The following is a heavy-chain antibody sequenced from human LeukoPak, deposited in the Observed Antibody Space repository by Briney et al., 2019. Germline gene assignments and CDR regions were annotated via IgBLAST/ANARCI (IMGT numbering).Heavy chain of an antibody. V-gene: IGHV4-30-2*01. CDR3: ARLGITGTTNDY. CDR2: IYHSGST. J-gene: IGHJ4*02. CDR1: GGSISSGGYS. D-gene: IGHD1-7*01. Sequence: SETLSLTCAVSGGSISSGGYSWSWIRQPPGTGLEWIGYIYHSGSTYYNPSLKSRVTISVDRSKNQFSLKLSSVTAADTAVYYCARLGITGTTNDYWGQGTLVTVPS.